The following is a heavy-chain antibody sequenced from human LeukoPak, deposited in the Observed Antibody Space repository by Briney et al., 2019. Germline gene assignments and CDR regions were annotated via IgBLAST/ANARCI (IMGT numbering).Heavy chain of an antibody. CDR3: ARDAYSSSWYGGFDY. Sequence: PGGSLRLSCAASGFTFSSYSMNWVRQAPGKGLEWVSSISSSSSYIYYADSVKGRFTISRDNAKNSLYLQMNSLRAEDTAVYYCARDAYSSSWYGGFDYWGQGTLVTVSS. CDR2: ISSSSSYI. CDR1: GFTFSSYS. V-gene: IGHV3-21*01. D-gene: IGHD6-13*01. J-gene: IGHJ4*02.